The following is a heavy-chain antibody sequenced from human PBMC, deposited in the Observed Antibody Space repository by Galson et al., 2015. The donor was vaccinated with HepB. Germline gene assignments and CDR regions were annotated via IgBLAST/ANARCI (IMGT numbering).Heavy chain of an antibody. J-gene: IGHJ6*02. D-gene: IGHD3-3*02. CDR3: AREIISDYGMDV. Sequence: SLRLSCAASGFTFSSYSMNWVRQAPGKGLEWVSYVSSNGGTIYYADSVQGRFTISRDNAKKSLYLQMNSLRAEDTAVYYCAREIISDYGMDVWGQGTTVTVSS. V-gene: IGHV3-48*01. CDR2: VSSNGGTI. CDR1: GFTFSSYS.